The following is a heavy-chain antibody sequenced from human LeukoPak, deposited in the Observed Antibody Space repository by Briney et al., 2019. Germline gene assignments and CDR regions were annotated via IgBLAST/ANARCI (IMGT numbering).Heavy chain of an antibody. CDR3: ARGGTVTPSPYYYYGMDV. Sequence: GGSLRLSCAASGFTVSSNYMSWVRQAPGKGLEWVSVIYSGGGTYYADSVKGRFTISRDNSKNTLYLQMNSLRAEDTAVYYCARGGTVTPSPYYYYGMDVWGQGTTVTVSS. CDR1: GFTVSSNY. D-gene: IGHD4-17*01. J-gene: IGHJ6*02. CDR2: IYSGGGT. V-gene: IGHV3-66*01.